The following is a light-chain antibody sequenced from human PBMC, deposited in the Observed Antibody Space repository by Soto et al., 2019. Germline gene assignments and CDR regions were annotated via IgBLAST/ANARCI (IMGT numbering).Light chain of an antibody. CDR1: QSVTNNY. J-gene: IGKJ1*01. V-gene: IGKV3-20*01. CDR2: DAS. CDR3: QQCARSPLT. Sequence: EIVLTQPPGTLSLSPGESATLSCRASQSVTNNYLAWYQQKPGQAPRLLIADASRRATGIPDRFSGSGSGTEFTLTISRLEPEDFAVYYCQQCARSPLTFGQGTKVEMK.